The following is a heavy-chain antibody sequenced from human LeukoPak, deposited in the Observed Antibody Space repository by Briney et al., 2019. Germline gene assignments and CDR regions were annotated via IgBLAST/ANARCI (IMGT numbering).Heavy chain of an antibody. V-gene: IGHV1-2*02. CDR2: INPNSGGT. CDR1: GYTFTGSY. D-gene: IGHD3-9*01. J-gene: IGHJ4*02. Sequence: GASVKVSCKASGYTFTGSYMHWVRQAPGQGLEWMGWINPNSGGTNYAQKFQGRVTMTRDTSISTAYMELSRLRSDDTAVYYCARVLGDYDILTGACDYWGQGTLVTVSS. CDR3: ARVLGDYDILTGACDY.